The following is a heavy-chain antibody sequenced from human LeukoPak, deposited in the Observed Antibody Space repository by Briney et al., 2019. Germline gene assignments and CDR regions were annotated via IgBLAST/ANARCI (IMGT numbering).Heavy chain of an antibody. V-gene: IGHV3-21*01. CDR2: ISSSGSYI. CDR1: GFTFSSHT. Sequence: GGSLRLSCAASGFTFSSHTMTWVRQTPGKGPEWVSSISSSGSYIFYADSVKGRFTISRDNAENSLYLQMNSLRAEDTAVYYCARYYYDSSPLIAYWGQGTQVTVSS. D-gene: IGHD3-22*01. J-gene: IGHJ4*02. CDR3: ARYYYDSSPLIAY.